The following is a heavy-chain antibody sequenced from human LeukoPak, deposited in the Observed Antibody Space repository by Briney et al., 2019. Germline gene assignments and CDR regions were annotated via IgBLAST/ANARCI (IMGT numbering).Heavy chain of an antibody. D-gene: IGHD3-3*01. CDR1: GFTFSSYA. V-gene: IGHV3-23*01. CDR3: AKRGGVTIIFGVVRTDYYYMDV. Sequence: GGSLRLSCAASGFTFSSYAMSWVRQAPGKGLEWVSAISGSGGSTYYADSVKGRFTISRDNSKNTLYLQMNSLRAEDTAVYYCAKRGGVTIIFGVVRTDYYYMDVWGKGTTVPVSS. CDR2: ISGSGGST. J-gene: IGHJ6*03.